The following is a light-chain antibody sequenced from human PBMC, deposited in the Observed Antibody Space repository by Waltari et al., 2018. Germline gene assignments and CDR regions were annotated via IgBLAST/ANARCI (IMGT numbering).Light chain of an antibody. CDR2: SAS. CDR3: QQHNDWPRT. J-gene: IGKJ1*01. Sequence: EVEMTQSPATLSVSPGERVTLSCRASRSVSINLSWYQQKPGQAPRLLMYSASIRAAGVPARFSGSGSGTEFALTISSLQSEDIAVYYCQQHNDWPRTFGQGTKVEI. V-gene: IGKV3-15*01. CDR1: RSVSIN.